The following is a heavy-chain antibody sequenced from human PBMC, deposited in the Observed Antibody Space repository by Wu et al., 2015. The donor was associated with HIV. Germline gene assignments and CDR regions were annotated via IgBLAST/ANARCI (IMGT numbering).Heavy chain of an antibody. Sequence: QVQLVQSGAEVKKPGASVKVSCKASGYTFTSYYIHWVRQAPGQGLEWMGIINPSGDSTSYAQKFQGRVTMTRDTSTSTVYMELSSLRSEDTAAYYCARGDYYGSGSYFGYYYGMDVWGQGTTVTVSS. D-gene: IGHD3-10*01. V-gene: IGHV1-46*01. CDR3: ARGDYYGSGSYFGYYYGMDV. CDR2: INPSGDST. J-gene: IGHJ6*02. CDR1: GYTFTSYY.